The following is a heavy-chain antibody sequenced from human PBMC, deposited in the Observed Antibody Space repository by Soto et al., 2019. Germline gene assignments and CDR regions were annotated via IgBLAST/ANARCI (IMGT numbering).Heavy chain of an antibody. CDR1: GGSISSYY. V-gene: IGHV4-59*08. J-gene: IGHJ4*02. D-gene: IGHD3-10*01. CDR2: IYYSGST. Sequence: PSETLSLTCTVSGGSISSYYWSWIRQPPGKGLEWIGYIYYSGSTNYNPSLKSRVTISVDTSKNQFSLKLSSVTAADTAVYYCARRRFGEFDYCGQGTLVTVSS. CDR3: ARRRFGEFDY.